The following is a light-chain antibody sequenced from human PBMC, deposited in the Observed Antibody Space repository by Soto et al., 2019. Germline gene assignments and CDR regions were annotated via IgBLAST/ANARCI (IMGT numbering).Light chain of an antibody. CDR3: QSYDGSLTAVYV. CDR1: SSNIGAGYD. V-gene: IGLV1-40*01. CDR2: RNT. Sequence: QSVLTQPPSVSGAPGQRVTIYCTGSSSNIGAGYDVHWYQQLPETAPKLLIYRNTNRPSGVPDRFSGSKSGTSASLAITGLQAEDEADYYCQSYDGSLTAVYVFGTGTKVTVL. J-gene: IGLJ1*01.